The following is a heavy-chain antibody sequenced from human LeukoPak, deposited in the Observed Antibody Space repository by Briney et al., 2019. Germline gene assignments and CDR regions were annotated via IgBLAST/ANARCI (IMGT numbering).Heavy chain of an antibody. CDR3: ARQGASTWIQLWHLDY. CDR1: GGSISSYY. J-gene: IGHJ4*02. CDR2: IYDSGST. V-gene: IGHV4-59*01. D-gene: IGHD5-18*01. Sequence: SETPSLTCTVSGGSISSYYWSWIRQPPGRGLEWIGYIYDSGSTNYNPSLKSRVTISVDTSKNQFSLKLSSVTAADTAVYYCARQGASTWIQLWHLDYWGQGTLVTVSS.